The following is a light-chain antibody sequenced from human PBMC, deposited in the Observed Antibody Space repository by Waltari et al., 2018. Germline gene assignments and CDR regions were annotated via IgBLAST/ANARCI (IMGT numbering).Light chain of an antibody. Sequence: DIQMTQSPSSLSASVGDRVTITCQASQDISNYLNWYQQKQGKAPKLLIYDASNLETGVPSRFSGSGSGTDFTFTISSLQPEDIATYYCQQYDNLPPVMYTFGQGTKLEIK. CDR1: QDISNY. CDR2: DAS. J-gene: IGKJ2*01. CDR3: QQYDNLPPVMYT. V-gene: IGKV1-33*01.